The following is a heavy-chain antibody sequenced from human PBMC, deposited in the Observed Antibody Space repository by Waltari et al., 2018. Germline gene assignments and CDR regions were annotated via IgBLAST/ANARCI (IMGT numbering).Heavy chain of an antibody. J-gene: IGHJ4*02. D-gene: IGHD3-16*01. V-gene: IGHV3-74*01. Sequence: EVHLVESGGGLVRPGGSLRLSCAASGFTFSSFWMHWVRQAPGKGPQWVARISGDGAGTHYADSVKGRFTISRDKSKNTLYLQMNNLRAEDTAVYYCARDFRDRTASYYVFKLDYWGQGTLVTVSS. CDR3: ARDFRDRTASYYVFKLDY. CDR2: ISGDGAGT. CDR1: GFTFSSFW.